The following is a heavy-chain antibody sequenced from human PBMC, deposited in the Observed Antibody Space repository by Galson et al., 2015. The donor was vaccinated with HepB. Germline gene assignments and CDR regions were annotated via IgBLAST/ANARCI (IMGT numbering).Heavy chain of an antibody. J-gene: IGHJ4*02. Sequence: SLRLSCAASGFTFSSYGMHWVRQAPGKGLEWVAFIQYDGSNKYYADSVKGRFTISRDNSKNTLYLQMNSLRAEDTAVYYCVKRAGKTYYFDYWGQGTLVTVSS. CDR1: GFTFSSYG. V-gene: IGHV3-30*02. CDR2: IQYDGSNK. CDR3: VKRAGKTYYFDY.